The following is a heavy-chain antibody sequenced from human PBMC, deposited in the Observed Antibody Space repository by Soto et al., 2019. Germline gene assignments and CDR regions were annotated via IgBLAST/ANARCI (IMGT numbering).Heavy chain of an antibody. D-gene: IGHD1-7*01. Sequence: GGSLRLSCAASGFTFSSYAMTWVRQAPGKGLEWVSGISGSGGSTYYADSVKGRFTISRDNSKNTLYLQMNSLRAEDTAVYFCAKSPIGTTFSTVYFDYWGQGTLVTVSS. CDR3: AKSPIGTTFSTVYFDY. V-gene: IGHV3-23*01. CDR2: ISGSGGST. J-gene: IGHJ4*02. CDR1: GFTFSSYA.